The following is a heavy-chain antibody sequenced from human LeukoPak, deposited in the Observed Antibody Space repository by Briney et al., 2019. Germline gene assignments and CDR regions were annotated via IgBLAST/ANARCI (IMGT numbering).Heavy chain of an antibody. J-gene: IGHJ4*02. CDR1: GDAITGSSYY. CDR3: ARQYFDRTGYYYFDY. Sequence: SETPSLTCTVSGDAITGSSYYWGWIRQSPGKGLEWIGSMYYSGNTYSNPSLESRVTMSADTSKNQFSLKLNSVSVADTAVYYCARQYFDRTGYYYFDYWGQGTLVIVSS. V-gene: IGHV4-39*01. D-gene: IGHD3-22*01. CDR2: MYYSGNT.